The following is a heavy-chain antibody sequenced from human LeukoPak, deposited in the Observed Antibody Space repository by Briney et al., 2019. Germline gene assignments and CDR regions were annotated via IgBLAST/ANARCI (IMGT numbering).Heavy chain of an antibody. J-gene: IGHJ4*02. CDR3: ARGGDSSASDY. Sequence: SVKVSYKASGYTFTGYYMHWVRQAPGQGLEWMVWINPNSGGTNYAQQFQGRVTMTRDTSISTAYMELSRLRSDDTAVYYCARGGDSSASDYWGQGTLVTVSS. D-gene: IGHD6-25*01. V-gene: IGHV1-2*02. CDR1: GYTFTGYY. CDR2: INPNSGGT.